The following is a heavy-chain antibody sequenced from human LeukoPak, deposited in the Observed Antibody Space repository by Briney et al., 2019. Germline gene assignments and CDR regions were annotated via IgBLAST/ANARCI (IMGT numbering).Heavy chain of an antibody. CDR3: ARGPGARTSEAFDI. CDR2: IYSSGRT. D-gene: IGHD1-14*01. J-gene: IGHJ3*02. CDR1: GDSISNYY. V-gene: IGHV4-4*07. Sequence: SETLSLTCTVSGDSISNYYWSWIRQPAGKGLDWIGRIYSSGRTNYNPSLKSRVTMSVDTSKNQISLKLSSVTAADTAVYYCARGPGARTSEAFDIWGQGTMVTVSS.